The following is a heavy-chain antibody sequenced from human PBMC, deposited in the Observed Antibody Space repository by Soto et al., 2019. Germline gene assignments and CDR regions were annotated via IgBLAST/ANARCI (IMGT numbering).Heavy chain of an antibody. Sequence: EVQLVESAGGLVKPGGSLRLSCVASGFSFNEAWMNWVRQAPGEGLEWVGRIKTSAGGGATDYAAPVQGRFTISRDDSKNALYLHMNSLRTEVTAIYYCTTGSVEGIWGQGTTVTVSS. D-gene: IGHD2-15*01. J-gene: IGHJ6*02. CDR1: GFSFNEAW. CDR3: TTGSVEGI. V-gene: IGHV3-15*07. CDR2: IKTSAGGGAT.